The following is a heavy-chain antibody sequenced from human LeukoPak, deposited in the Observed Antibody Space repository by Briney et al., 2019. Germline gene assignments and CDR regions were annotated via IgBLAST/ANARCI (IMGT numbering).Heavy chain of an antibody. CDR2: IKQDGREK. CDR3: ARLRGFDY. D-gene: IGHD3-10*01. CDR1: GFTFSNAW. Sequence: GGSLRLSCAASGFTFSNAWMSWVRQAPGKGLEWVANIKQDGREKYYLDSVKGRFTISRDNAKNSLYPQMNNLRAEDTAVYYCARLRGFDYWGQGTLVTVSS. J-gene: IGHJ4*02. V-gene: IGHV3-7*01.